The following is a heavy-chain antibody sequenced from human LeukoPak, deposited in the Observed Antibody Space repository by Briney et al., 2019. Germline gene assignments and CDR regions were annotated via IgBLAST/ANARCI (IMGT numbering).Heavy chain of an antibody. CDR2: MNSDGSST. J-gene: IGHJ4*02. CDR1: GFTFSTYW. CDR3: ARDPSAFCGSYDY. Sequence: GGSLRLSCAASGFTFSTYWMHWVRQVPGKGLVWVSRMNSDGSSTSYADSVKGRFTISRDNVRNTLYLQMNSLRAEDTAVYFCARDPSAFCGSYDYWGQGTLVTVSS. D-gene: IGHD1-26*01. V-gene: IGHV3-74*01.